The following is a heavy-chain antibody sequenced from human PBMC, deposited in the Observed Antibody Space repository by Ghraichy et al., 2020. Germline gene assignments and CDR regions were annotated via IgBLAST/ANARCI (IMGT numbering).Heavy chain of an antibody. CDR3: ARDIYSSSWYWFDP. V-gene: IGHV4-59*01. J-gene: IGHJ5*02. D-gene: IGHD6-13*01. CDR2: LSNIGST. Sequence: SETLSLTCTVSGGSITSYYWSWIRQPPGKGMDWIGYLSNIGSTNYNPSLKSRVTISVDTSKNQFSLKLSSVTAADTAVYYCARDIYSSSWYWFDPWGQGPLVTVSS. CDR1: GGSITSYY.